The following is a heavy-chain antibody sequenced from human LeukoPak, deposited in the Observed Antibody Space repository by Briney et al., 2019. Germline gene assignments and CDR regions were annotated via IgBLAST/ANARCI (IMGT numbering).Heavy chain of an antibody. CDR2: IYSGGST. V-gene: IGHV3-53*05. J-gene: IGHJ4*02. D-gene: IGHD3-22*01. Sequence: GGSLRLSCAASGFTVSSNYMSWVRQAPGKGLEWVSVIYSGGSTYYADSVKGRFTISRDNSKNTLYLQMNSLRAEGTAVYYCARESYYYDSSGYYYPVFDYWGQGTLVTVSS. CDR3: ARESYYYDSSGYYYPVFDY. CDR1: GFTVSSNY.